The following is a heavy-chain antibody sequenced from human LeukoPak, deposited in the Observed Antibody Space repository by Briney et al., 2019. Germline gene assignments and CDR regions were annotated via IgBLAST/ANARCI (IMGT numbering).Heavy chain of an antibody. D-gene: IGHD6-19*01. CDR2: INSDGIST. V-gene: IGHV3-74*01. Sequence: GGSLRLSCAASGFTFSNYWMNWVRQAPGKGLVWVSRINSDGISTNYADSVKGRFTISRDNAKNTLYLQMNTLRAEDTAVYYCARGAIAVAGPRRAFDIWGQGTMVTVSS. CDR3: ARGAIAVAGPRRAFDI. CDR1: GFTFSNYW. J-gene: IGHJ3*02.